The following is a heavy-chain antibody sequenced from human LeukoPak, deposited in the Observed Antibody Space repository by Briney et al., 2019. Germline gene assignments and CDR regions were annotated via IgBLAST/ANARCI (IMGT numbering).Heavy chain of an antibody. J-gene: IGHJ4*02. CDR2: IGTAGDT. CDR3: ARGVEILTGYYGPYFDY. D-gene: IGHD3-9*01. V-gene: IGHV3-13*01. Sequence: GGSLRLSCAASGFTFSSYGMHWVRQVTGKGLEWVSGIGTAGDTYYPGSVKGRFTISRENAKNSLLLQMNSLRAEDTAVYYCARGVEILTGYYGPYFDYWGQGILVIVSS. CDR1: GFTFSSYG.